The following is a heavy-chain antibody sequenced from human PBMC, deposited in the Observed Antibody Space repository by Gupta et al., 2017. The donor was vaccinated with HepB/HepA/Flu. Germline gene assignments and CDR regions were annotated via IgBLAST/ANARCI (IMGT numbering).Heavy chain of an antibody. D-gene: IGHD3-16*01. J-gene: IGHJ4*02. V-gene: IGHV3-23*01. CDR1: GFTFGTTG. CDR3: ARHLRYNDD. Sequence: EVQLLESGGGLVQPGGSLRLSCAASGFTFGTTGMSWVRQAPGMGLEWVSSVHGDGAITNYADSVKGRFTISRDNSQNTLSLQMNSLRAEDTAVYYCARHLRYNDDWGQGTLVTVSS. CDR2: VHGDGAIT.